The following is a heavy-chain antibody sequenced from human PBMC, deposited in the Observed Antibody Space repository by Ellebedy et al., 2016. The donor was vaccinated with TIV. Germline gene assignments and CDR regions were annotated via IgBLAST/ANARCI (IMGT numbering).Heavy chain of an antibody. V-gene: IGHV3-30-3*01. CDR2: ISYDGSNK. CDR1: GFTFSSYA. J-gene: IGHJ4*02. Sequence: GESLKISXAASGFTFSSYAMHWVRQAPGKGLEWVAVISYDGSNKYYADSVKGRFTISRDNSKNTLYLQMNSLRAEDTAVYYCAKGGDPLGYSSSLDYWGQGTLVTVSS. D-gene: IGHD6-13*01. CDR3: AKGGDPLGYSSSLDY.